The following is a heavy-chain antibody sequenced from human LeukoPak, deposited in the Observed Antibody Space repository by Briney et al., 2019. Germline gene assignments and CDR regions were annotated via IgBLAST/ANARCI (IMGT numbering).Heavy chain of an antibody. CDR1: GDSTSAYY. CDR3: ARDLQD. Sequence: SETLSLTCTVSGDSTSAYYWSWIRQPAGKGLEWIGRIYPNGATNYNPSLKSRVTMSIDTSKNQLSLKLSSVTAADTAVYYCARDLQDLGQGTLVTVSS. J-gene: IGHJ4*02. V-gene: IGHV4-4*07. CDR2: IYPNGAT.